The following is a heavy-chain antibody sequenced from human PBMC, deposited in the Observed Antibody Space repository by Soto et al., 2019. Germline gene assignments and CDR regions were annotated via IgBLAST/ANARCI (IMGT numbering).Heavy chain of an antibody. CDR3: ASTGRDGYNAD. CDR2: IYYSGST. J-gene: IGHJ4*02. V-gene: IGHV4-59*01. D-gene: IGHD5-12*01. Sequence: TSETLSLTCTVSGGSISSYYWSWIRQPPGKGLEWIGYIYYSGSTNYNPSLKSRVTISVDTSKNQFSLKLSSVTAADTAVYYCASTGRDGYNADWGQGTLVTVSS. CDR1: GGSISSYY.